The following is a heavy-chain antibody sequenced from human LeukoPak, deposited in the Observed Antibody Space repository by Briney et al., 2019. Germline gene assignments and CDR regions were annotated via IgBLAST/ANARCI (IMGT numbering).Heavy chain of an antibody. CDR3: ARDGSGGASFDY. Sequence: PVKVSCKASGGTFSSYAISWVRQAPGQGLEWMGGIIPIFGTANYAQKFQGRVTITADESTSTAYMELSSLRSEDTAVYYCARDGSGGASFDYWGQGTLVTVSS. J-gene: IGHJ4*02. D-gene: IGHD1-1*01. CDR1: GGTFSSYA. CDR2: IIPIFGTA. V-gene: IGHV1-69*13.